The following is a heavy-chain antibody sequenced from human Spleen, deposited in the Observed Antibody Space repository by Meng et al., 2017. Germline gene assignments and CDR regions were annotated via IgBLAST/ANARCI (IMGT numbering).Heavy chain of an antibody. CDR1: GASLRGHY. V-gene: IGHV4-34*01. J-gene: IGHJ5*02. CDR2: INHSGST. D-gene: IGHD3-22*01. Sequence: SETLSLTCAVYGASLRGHYWSWIRQSPGKGPEWIGEINHSGSTNYNPSLKSRVTISVDTSKKQFSLRLSSVTAADTAVYYCARGYYYDSSGYDPWGQGTLVTVSS. CDR3: ARGYYYDSSGYDP.